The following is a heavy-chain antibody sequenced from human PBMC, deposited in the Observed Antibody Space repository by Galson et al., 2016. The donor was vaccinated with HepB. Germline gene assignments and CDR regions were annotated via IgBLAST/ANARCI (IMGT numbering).Heavy chain of an antibody. CDR2: IYSGGRT. J-gene: IGHJ5*02. Sequence: SLRLSCAVSGFTVDSDYMNWVRQAPGQGLEWISVIYSGGRTSYADSVKGRFTIFRDRSKNKLYLHMNSLRAEDTAVYYFARGPTVSFYGGPTWFDPWGQGTVVTVSS. CDR3: ARGPTVSFYGGPTWFDP. D-gene: IGHD3-10*01. V-gene: IGHV3-53*01. CDR1: GFTVDSDY.